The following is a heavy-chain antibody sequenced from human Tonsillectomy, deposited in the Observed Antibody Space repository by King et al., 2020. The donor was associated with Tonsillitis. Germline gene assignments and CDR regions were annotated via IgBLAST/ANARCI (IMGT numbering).Heavy chain of an antibody. V-gene: IGHV4-34*01. CDR1: GGSFSGYY. CDR3: ARGRMGYSGYEAVRGQNKAQYYFDY. D-gene: IGHD5-12*01. Sequence: VQLQQWGAGLLKPSETLSLTCAVYGGSFSGYYWSWIRQPPGKGLEWIGEINHSGSTNYNPSLKSRVTVSVDTSKNQFSLKLSSVTAADTAVYYCARGRMGYSGYEAVRGQNKAQYYFDYWGQGTLVTVSS. CDR2: INHSGST. J-gene: IGHJ4*02.